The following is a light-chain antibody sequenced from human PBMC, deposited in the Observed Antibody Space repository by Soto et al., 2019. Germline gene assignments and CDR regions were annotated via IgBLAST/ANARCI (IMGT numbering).Light chain of an antibody. Sequence: EILLTQSPGTLSLSPGERAILSCRASQSLSSSYLAWYQHKPGQAPRLLIYGASKRATGIPDTFSGSGSGTDFTLTVSRLEPEDFAVYYCQQYETSPLLSFGGGTKVDIK. CDR1: QSLSSSY. J-gene: IGKJ4*01. CDR3: QQYETSPLLS. CDR2: GAS. V-gene: IGKV3-20*01.